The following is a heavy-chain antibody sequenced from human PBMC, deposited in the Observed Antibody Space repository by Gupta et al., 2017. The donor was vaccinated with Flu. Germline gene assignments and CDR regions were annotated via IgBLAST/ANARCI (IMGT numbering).Heavy chain of an antibody. D-gene: IGHD2-2*02. Sequence: QVQLVQSGAEVKKPGASVKVSCKASEYTFTAYDIPWVRQAPGKGLEWMGRINPHSGTTNYEQKFQGRVTVTMDTSISTAYMDLSRLRSDDTAVYYCAREKHCSTSSCYRWFDPWGQGTLVTVSS. CDR1: EYTFTAYD. V-gene: IGHV1-2*06. J-gene: IGHJ5*02. CDR3: AREKHCSTSSCYRWFDP. CDR2: INPHSGTT.